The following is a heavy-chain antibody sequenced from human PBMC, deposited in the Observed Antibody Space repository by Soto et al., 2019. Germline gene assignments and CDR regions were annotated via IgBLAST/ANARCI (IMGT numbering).Heavy chain of an antibody. J-gene: IGHJ3*02. CDR3: AKGLYYDILTGYSGAFDI. Sequence: EVQLVESGGGLVQPGRSLRLSCAASGFTFDDYAMHWVRQAPGKGLEWVSGISWNSGSIRYADSVKGRFTISRDNAKNSLYLQMNSLRAEDTALYYCAKGLYYDILTGYSGAFDIWGQGTMVTVSS. CDR1: GFTFDDYA. D-gene: IGHD3-9*01. CDR2: ISWNSGSI. V-gene: IGHV3-9*01.